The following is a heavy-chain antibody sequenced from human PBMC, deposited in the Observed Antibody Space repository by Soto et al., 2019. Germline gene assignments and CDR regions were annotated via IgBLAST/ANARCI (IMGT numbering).Heavy chain of an antibody. CDR2: IKSKSDGGTT. D-gene: IGHD2-15*01. J-gene: IGHJ5*02. V-gene: IGHV3-15*01. CDR3: TTDLWRIAVVVGSTGYFNP. Sequence: VGSLRLSCAASGFTFSDAWVSWVRQAPGKGLDWVGRIKSKSDGGTTEYAAPVRGRFTISRDDSKNTLYLQMNSLKTEDTAVYYCTTDLWRIAVVVGSTGYFNPWGQGTPVTVSS. CDR1: GFTFSDAW.